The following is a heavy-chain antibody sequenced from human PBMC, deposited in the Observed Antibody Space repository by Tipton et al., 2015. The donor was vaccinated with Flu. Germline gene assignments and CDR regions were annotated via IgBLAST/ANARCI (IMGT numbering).Heavy chain of an antibody. CDR1: GFTFSTSW. V-gene: IGHV3-7*01. CDR3: TRRLVED. CDR2: INQGGSEK. Sequence: GSLRLSCAASGFTFSTSWMSWVRQAPGKGLEWVANINQGGSEKYYVESVKGRFTISRDNAKNSLYLQMNNLRVEDTAVYYCTRRLVEDWGQGTHVTVSS. J-gene: IGHJ4*02.